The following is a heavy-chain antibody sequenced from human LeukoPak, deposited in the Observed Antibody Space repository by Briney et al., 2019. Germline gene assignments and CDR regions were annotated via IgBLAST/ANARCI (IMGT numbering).Heavy chain of an antibody. J-gene: IGHJ4*02. CDR1: GGSISSSSYY. CDR3: ARETHYYDSSNGYFDY. CDR2: IYHSGST. D-gene: IGHD3-22*01. Sequence: PSETLSLTCTVSGGSISSSSYYWGWIRQPPGKGLEWIGEIYHSGSTNYNPSLKSRVTISVDKSKNQFSLKLSSVTAADTAVYYCARETHYYDSSNGYFDYWGQGTLVTVSS. V-gene: IGHV4-39*07.